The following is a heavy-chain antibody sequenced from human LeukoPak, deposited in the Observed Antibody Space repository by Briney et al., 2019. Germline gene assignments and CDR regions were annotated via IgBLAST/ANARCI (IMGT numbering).Heavy chain of an antibody. CDR1: GFTFSDYY. CDR2: ISSSSSYT. CDR3: ARGFSVVVVAAAY. Sequence: PGGSPRLSCAASGFTFSDYYMSWTRQAPGKGLEWVSYISSSSSYTNYADSVKGRFTISRDKAKNSLYLQMNSLRAEDTAVYYCARGFSVVVVAAAYWGQGTLVTVSS. J-gene: IGHJ4*02. V-gene: IGHV3-11*06. D-gene: IGHD2-15*01.